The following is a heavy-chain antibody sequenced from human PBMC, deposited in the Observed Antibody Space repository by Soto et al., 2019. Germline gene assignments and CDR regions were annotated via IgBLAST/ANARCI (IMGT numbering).Heavy chain of an antibody. D-gene: IGHD3-16*01. CDR2: IIPIFGTA. CDR3: ARPFQSWPGGWYFEP. CDR1: GGTFSSYS. V-gene: IGHV1-69*01. Sequence: QVQLVQSGAEVKKPRSSVKVSCKASGGTFSSYSINWVRQAPGQGLEWMGGIIPIFGTANYAQMFQGRVTRTADESTSTAHMELSSLSREETPVYCSARPFQSWPGGWYFEPWGRGTLVTVSS. J-gene: IGHJ2*01.